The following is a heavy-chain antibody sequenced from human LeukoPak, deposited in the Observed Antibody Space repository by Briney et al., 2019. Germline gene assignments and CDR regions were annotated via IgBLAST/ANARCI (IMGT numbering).Heavy chain of an antibody. D-gene: IGHD1-26*01. CDR2: VSGYNGNR. J-gene: IGHJ4*02. V-gene: IGHV1-18*01. CDR3: ARSGRGTYYYFDL. Sequence: ASVKLSCKASSYTFTRYGISWVRQAPGQGLGWMGWVSGYNGNRNDAQKFQDRVSMTADTSTSTAYMEVRSLRSDDTAVYYCARSGRGTYYYFDLWGQGTLVTVSS. CDR1: SYTFTRYG.